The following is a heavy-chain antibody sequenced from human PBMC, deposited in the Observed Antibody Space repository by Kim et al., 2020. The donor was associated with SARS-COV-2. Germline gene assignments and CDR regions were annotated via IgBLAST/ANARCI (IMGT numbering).Heavy chain of an antibody. D-gene: IGHD3-10*01. CDR1: GFTVSSNY. J-gene: IGHJ6*01. CDR3: ARDAPNFPGVTYYYYYGM. CDR2: IYSGGST. Sequence: GGSLRLSCAASGFTVSSNYMSWVRQAPGKGLEWVSDIYSGGSTYYADSVKGRFTISRDNSKNTLYLQMNSLRAEDTAVYYCARDAPNFPGVTYYYYYGM. V-gene: IGHV3-53*01.